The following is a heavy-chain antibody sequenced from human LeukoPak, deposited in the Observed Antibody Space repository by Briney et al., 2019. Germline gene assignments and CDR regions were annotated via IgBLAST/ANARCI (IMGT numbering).Heavy chain of an antibody. CDR2: ISAYNGNT. V-gene: IGHV1-18*01. D-gene: IGHD2-2*01. CDR1: GYTFTSYG. CDR3: ARWGCSSTSCYYWFDP. Sequence: ASVKVSCKASGYTFTSYGISWVRQAPGQGLEWMGWISAYNGNTNYAQKLQGRVTMTTDTSTSTAYMELRSLRSDDTAVYYCARWGCSSTSCYYWFDPWAREPWSPSPQ. J-gene: IGHJ5*02.